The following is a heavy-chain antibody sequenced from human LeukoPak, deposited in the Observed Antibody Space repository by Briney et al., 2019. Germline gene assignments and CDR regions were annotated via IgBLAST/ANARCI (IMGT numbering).Heavy chain of an antibody. CDR3: ARGNTMIVVVIPYAFDI. J-gene: IGHJ3*02. CDR1: GGSISSSSYY. Sequence: SGTLSLTCTVSGGSISSSSYYWGWIRQPPGKGLEWIGSIYYSGSTYYNPSLKSRVTISVDTSKNQFSLKLSSVTAADTAVYYCARGNTMIVVVIPYAFDIWGQGTMVTVSS. CDR2: IYYSGST. V-gene: IGHV4-39*07. D-gene: IGHD3-22*01.